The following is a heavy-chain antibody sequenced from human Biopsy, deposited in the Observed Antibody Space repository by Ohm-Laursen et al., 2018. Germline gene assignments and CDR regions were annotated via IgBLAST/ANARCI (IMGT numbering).Heavy chain of an antibody. CDR3: ARELGDFWGGRQFDF. J-gene: IGHJ5*01. Sequence: ASVKVSCNGSGYAVNDYFLHWLRQAPGQGPEWMGWISPNSGGTNYAQKFQGRVTMTRDTSISTTYMELRRLTSDDTAVFYCARELGDFWGGRQFDFWGQGTLVTVSS. V-gene: IGHV1-2*02. CDR2: ISPNSGGT. D-gene: IGHD3-3*01. CDR1: GYAVNDYF.